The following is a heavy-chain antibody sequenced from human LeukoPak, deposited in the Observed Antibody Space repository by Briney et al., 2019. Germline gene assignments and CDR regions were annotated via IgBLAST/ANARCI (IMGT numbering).Heavy chain of an antibody. Sequence: PGGSLRLSCGASGFTFNTYSRSWVRQAPGKGLEWVSSISSSGSNTYYGDSVKGRFTISRDNSKNTVSLQMNSLRADDTAVYYCVNDRPCTTCFPSVYWGQGTLVTVSS. J-gene: IGHJ4*02. V-gene: IGHV3-23*01. CDR2: ISSSGSNT. D-gene: IGHD2-2*01. CDR1: GFTFNTYS. CDR3: VNDRPCTTCFPSVY.